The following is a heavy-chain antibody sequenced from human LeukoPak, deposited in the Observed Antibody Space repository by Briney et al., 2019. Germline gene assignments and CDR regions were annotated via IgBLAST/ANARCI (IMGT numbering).Heavy chain of an antibody. V-gene: IGHV3-11*06. CDR1: GFTFSDYY. Sequence: GGSLRLSCAASGFTFSDYYMSWIRQAPGKGLEWVSYISSSSSYTNYADSVKGRFTISRDNAKNSLYLQMNSLRAEDTAVYYCARGPVYYYYGMDVWGQGTTVTVSS. J-gene: IGHJ6*02. CDR2: ISSSSSYT. CDR3: ARGPVYYYYGMDV.